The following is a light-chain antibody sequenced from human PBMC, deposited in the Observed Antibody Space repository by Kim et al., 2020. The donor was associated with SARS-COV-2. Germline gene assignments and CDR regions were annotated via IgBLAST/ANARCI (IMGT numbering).Light chain of an antibody. J-gene: IGLJ3*02. V-gene: IGLV3-25*03. Sequence: GSPGQPARITCSGDALPKQYAYWYQQKPGQAPVLVIYKDSERPSGIPERFSGSSSGTTVTLTISGVQAEDEADYYCQSADSSGTWVFGGGTKLTVL. CDR1: ALPKQY. CDR2: KDS. CDR3: QSADSSGTWV.